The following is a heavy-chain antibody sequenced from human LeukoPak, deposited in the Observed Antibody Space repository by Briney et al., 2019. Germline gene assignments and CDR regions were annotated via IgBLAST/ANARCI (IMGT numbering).Heavy chain of an antibody. CDR3: ARESSRITIFGVAAPSYYFDY. V-gene: IGHV4-38-2*02. CDR2: IYHSGST. Sequence: PSETLSLTCTVSGYSISSGYYWGWIRQPPGKGLGWIGSIYHSGSTYYNPSLKSRVTISVDTSKNQFSLKPSSVTAADTAVYYCARESSRITIFGVAAPSYYFDYWGQGTLVTVSS. CDR1: GYSISSGYY. J-gene: IGHJ4*02. D-gene: IGHD3-3*01.